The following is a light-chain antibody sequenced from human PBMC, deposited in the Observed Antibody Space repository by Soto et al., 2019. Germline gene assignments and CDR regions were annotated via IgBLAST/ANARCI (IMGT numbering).Light chain of an antibody. J-gene: IGLJ1*01. CDR1: SSNIGGNS. V-gene: IGLV2-8*01. CDR3: TPHAGTINFPYI. Sequence: QSVLTQPPSVSAAPGQKVTISCSGSSSNIGGNSVSWYQQLPGTAPKLLVYEVNKRPSGVPDRFSGSKSGNTASLTVSGLQAEDEADYYCTPHAGTINFPYIFGTGTKVTVL. CDR2: EVN.